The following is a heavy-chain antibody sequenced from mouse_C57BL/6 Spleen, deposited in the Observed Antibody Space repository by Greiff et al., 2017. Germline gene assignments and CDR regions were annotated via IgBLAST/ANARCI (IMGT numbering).Heavy chain of an antibody. CDR3: ARSSYGYDGYFDV. CDR1: GYTFTSYW. J-gene: IGHJ1*03. CDR2: IDPSDSET. D-gene: IGHD2-2*01. V-gene: IGHV1-52*01. Sequence: QVQLQQPGAELVRPGSSVKLSCKASGYTFTSYWMHWVKQRPIQGLEWIGNIDPSDSETHYNQKFKDKATLTVDKSSSTAYMQISSLTSEDSAVYYCARSSYGYDGYFDVWGTGTTVTVSS.